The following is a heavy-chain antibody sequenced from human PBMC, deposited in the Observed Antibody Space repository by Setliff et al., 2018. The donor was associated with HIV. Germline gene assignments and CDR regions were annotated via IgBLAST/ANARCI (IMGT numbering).Heavy chain of an antibody. V-gene: IGHV4-59*08. CDR3: ARLPQD. CDR2: IYYSGTT. Sequence: SETLSLTCTVSGGSISSYYWSWIRQPPGKGLEWIGYIYYSGTTNYNPSLKSRVTISVDTSKNQISLQLTSVTAEDTALYYCARLPQDWGQGTLVTVSS. CDR1: GGSISSYY. J-gene: IGHJ4*02.